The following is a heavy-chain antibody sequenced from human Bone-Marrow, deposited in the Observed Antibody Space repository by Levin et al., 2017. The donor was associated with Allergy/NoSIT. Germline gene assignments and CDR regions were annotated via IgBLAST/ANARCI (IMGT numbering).Heavy chain of an antibody. D-gene: IGHD3-16*02. CDR2: VYYTGIT. Sequence: LRLSCTVSGDSISRGDHYWSWIRHPPGKGLEWMGYVYYTGITYSSPSLRSRLTMSIDTTKNQFSLSLSSVTAADSAVYYCANLPWGTYRSHFDHWGQGALVTVSS. CDR1: GDSISRGDHY. V-gene: IGHV4-31*03. J-gene: IGHJ4*02. CDR3: ANLPWGTYRSHFDH.